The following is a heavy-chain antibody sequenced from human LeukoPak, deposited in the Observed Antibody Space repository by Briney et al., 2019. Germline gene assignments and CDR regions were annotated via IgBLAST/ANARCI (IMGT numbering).Heavy chain of an antibody. V-gene: IGHV1-18*01. J-gene: IGHJ6*02. CDR1: GYTFTSYV. CDR3: ASGRYSKYYYYGMDV. CDR2: ISAYNGNT. D-gene: IGHD4-11*01. Sequence: ASVKVSCKASGYTFTSYVISWVRQAPGQGLEWMGWISAYNGNTNYAQKLQGRVTMTTDTSTSTAYMELRSLRSDDTAVYYCASGRYSKYYYYGMDVWGQGTTVTVSS.